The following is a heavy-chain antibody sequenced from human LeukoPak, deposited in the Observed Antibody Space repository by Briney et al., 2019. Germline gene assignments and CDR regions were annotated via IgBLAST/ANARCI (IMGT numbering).Heavy chain of an antibody. J-gene: IGHJ1*01. Sequence: PGGSLRLSCAASGFTFSSYSMNWVRQAPGKGLEWVSSISSSSSYIYYADSVKGRFTISRDNAKNSLYLQMNSLRAEDTAVYYCANHPWGPLAAAGSVYFQHWGQGTLVTVSS. CDR1: GFTFSSYS. D-gene: IGHD6-13*01. CDR2: ISSSSSYI. CDR3: ANHPWGPLAAAGSVYFQH. V-gene: IGHV3-21*01.